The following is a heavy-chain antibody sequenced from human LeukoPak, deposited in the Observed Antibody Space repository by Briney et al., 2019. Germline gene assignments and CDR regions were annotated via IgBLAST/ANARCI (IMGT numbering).Heavy chain of an antibody. CDR3: ARRDLLLWSNWFDP. CDR2: ISAYNGNT. Sequence: ASVKVSCKASGYTFTSYGISWVRQAPGQGLEWMGWISAYNGNTNYAQKLQGRVTMTTDTSTSTAYMELRSLRSDDTAVYYCARRDLLLWSNWFDPWGQGTLVTVSS. D-gene: IGHD3-10*01. CDR1: GYTFTSYG. J-gene: IGHJ5*02. V-gene: IGHV1-18*01.